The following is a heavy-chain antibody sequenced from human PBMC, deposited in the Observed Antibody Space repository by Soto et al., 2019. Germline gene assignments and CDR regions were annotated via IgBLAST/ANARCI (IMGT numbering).Heavy chain of an antibody. CDR3: ARDMITGILDY. CDR2: INAGNGNT. Sequence: QVQLVQSGTEEKKPGASVKVSCKASGYTFTSYDMHWVRQAPGQRLEWMGWINAGNGNTKYSQKFQGSVTITRDTSASTAYMERSSLRSEDTAVYYCARDMITGILDYWGQGTLVTVSS. CDR1: GYTFTSYD. V-gene: IGHV1-3*05. J-gene: IGHJ4*02. D-gene: IGHD1-20*01.